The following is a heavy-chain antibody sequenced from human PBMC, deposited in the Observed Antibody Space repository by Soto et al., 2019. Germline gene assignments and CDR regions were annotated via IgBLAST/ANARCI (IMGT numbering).Heavy chain of an antibody. CDR2: IYYSGST. Sequence: PSETLSLTCTVSGGSISSYYWSWIRQPPGKGLEWIGYIYYSGSTNYNPSLKSRVTISVDTSKNQFSLKLSSVTAADTAVYYCACFDDYFWSGGYYYYMYFWGQGTTVTVSS. J-gene: IGHJ6*03. V-gene: IGHV4-59*01. D-gene: IGHD3-3*01. CDR3: ACFDDYFWSGGYYYYMYF. CDR1: GGSISSYY.